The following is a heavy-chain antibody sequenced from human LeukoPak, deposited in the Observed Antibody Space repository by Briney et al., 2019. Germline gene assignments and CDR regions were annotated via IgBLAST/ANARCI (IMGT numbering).Heavy chain of an antibody. CDR2: TYYRSKWYN. CDR1: GDSVSSNSAA. Sequence: SQTLSLTCAISGDSVSSNSAAWNWIRQSPSRGLEWLGRTYYRSKWYNDYAVSVKSRITINPDTSKNQFSLQLNSVTPEDTAVYYCARDLGFSYGDPPSFDYWGQGTLVTVSS. CDR3: ARDLGFSYGDPPSFDY. J-gene: IGHJ4*02. D-gene: IGHD4-17*01. V-gene: IGHV6-1*01.